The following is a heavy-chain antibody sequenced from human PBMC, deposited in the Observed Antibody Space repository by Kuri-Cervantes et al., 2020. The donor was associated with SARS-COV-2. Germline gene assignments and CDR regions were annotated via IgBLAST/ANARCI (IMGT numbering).Heavy chain of an antibody. Sequence: SETLSLTCAVSGGSISSSNWWSWVRQPPGKGLEWIGEIYHSGSTNYYPSLKSRVTISVDKSKNQFPLKLSSVTAADTAVYYCARKVGGGDLYYYGMDVWGQGTTVTVSS. CDR3: ARKVGGGDLYYYGMDV. D-gene: IGHD4-17*01. CDR1: GGSISSSNW. J-gene: IGHJ6*02. V-gene: IGHV4-4*02. CDR2: IYHSGST.